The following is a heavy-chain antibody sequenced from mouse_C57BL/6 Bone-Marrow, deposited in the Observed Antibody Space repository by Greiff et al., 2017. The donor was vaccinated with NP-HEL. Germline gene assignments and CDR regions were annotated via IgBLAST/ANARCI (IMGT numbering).Heavy chain of an antibody. D-gene: IGHD2-2*01. CDR2: IYPGDGDT. V-gene: IGHV1-82*01. J-gene: IGHJ3*01. Sequence: QVQLKQSGPELVKPGASVKISCKASGYAFSSSWMNWVKQRPGKGLEWIGRIYPGDGDTNYNGKFKGKATLTADKSSSTAYMQLSSLTSEDSAVYFCARRGGNGYFAYWGQGTLVTVSA. CDR1: GYAFSSSW. CDR3: ARRGGNGYFAY.